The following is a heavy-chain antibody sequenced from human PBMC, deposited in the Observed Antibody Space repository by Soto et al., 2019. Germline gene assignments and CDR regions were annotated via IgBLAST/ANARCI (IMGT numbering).Heavy chain of an antibody. CDR2: ISAYNGNT. V-gene: IGHV1-18*01. D-gene: IGHD3-22*01. J-gene: IGHJ4*02. CDR1: GYTFTSYG. CDR3: AREHTYYYDSSGYYGCMDY. Sequence: ASVKVSCKASGYTFTSYGISWVRQAPGQGLEWMGWISAYNGNTNYAQKLQGRVTMTTDTSTSTAYMELRSLRSDDTAVYYCAREHTYYYDSSGYYGCMDYWGPGTLVTVSS.